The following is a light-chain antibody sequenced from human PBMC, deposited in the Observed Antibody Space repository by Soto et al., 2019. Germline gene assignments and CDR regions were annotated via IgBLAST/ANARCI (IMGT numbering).Light chain of an antibody. CDR3: QQYGSSAPIT. Sequence: EIMLTQSPGTLSLSPGERATLSCRASQSVTKNNINWYQQKPGRPPRLLIYGASIRATGIPDRFSGSGSETDLTLTISRLEPEEFALYYCQQYGSSAPITFGQGTRLEIK. V-gene: IGKV3-20*01. CDR2: GAS. CDR1: QSVTKNN. J-gene: IGKJ5*01.